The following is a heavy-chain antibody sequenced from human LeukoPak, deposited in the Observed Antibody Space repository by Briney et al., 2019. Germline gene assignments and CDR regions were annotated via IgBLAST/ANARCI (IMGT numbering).Heavy chain of an antibody. D-gene: IGHD1-26*01. Sequence: ASVKVFCKAFACTFSSYSISWVPQAPGHGLEWMRGIIPIFGTANYAQKLQGRVTMTTDTSTSTAYMELRSLRSDDTAVYYCASESLVGATFDAFDIWGQGTMVTVSS. J-gene: IGHJ3*02. CDR3: ASESLVGATFDAFDI. CDR1: ACTFSSYS. CDR2: IIPIFGTA. V-gene: IGHV1-69*05.